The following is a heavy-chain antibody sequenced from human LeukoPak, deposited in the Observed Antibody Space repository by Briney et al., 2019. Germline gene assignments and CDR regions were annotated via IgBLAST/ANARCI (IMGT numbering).Heavy chain of an antibody. CDR1: GFTFSTYS. J-gene: IGHJ6*02. CDR2: ISSSSSYI. Sequence: GGSLRLSCAASGFTFSTYSMNWVRQAPGKGLEWVSSISSSSSYIYYADSVKGRVTISRDNAKNSLYLQMNSLRAEDMAVYYCARTVVPVAGYYYGMDVWGQGTTVTVSS. CDR3: ARTVVPVAGYYYGMDV. V-gene: IGHV3-21*01. D-gene: IGHD2-2*01.